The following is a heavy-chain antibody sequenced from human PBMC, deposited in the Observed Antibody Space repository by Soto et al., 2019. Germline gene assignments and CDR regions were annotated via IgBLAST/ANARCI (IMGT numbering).Heavy chain of an antibody. CDR3: ARDLLRSRTTVTTTNHSFSP. CDR1: GYTFTSYG. Sequence: ASVKVSCKASGYTFTSYGISWVRQAPGQGLEWMGWISAYNGNTNYAQKLQGRVTMTTDTSTSTAYMELRSLRSDDTAVYYCARDLLRSRTTVTTTNHSFSPLGQGPLVTVSS. D-gene: IGHD4-4*01. CDR2: ISAYNGNT. V-gene: IGHV1-18*01. J-gene: IGHJ5*02.